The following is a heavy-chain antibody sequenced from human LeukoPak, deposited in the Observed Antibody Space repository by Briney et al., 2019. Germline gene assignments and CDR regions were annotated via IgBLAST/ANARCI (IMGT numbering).Heavy chain of an antibody. CDR1: GFTFSSYA. J-gene: IGHJ6*02. CDR3: AKAQGAVATYYYYGMDV. D-gene: IGHD2-21*02. Sequence: GGSLRLSCAASGFTFSSYAMSWVRQAPGKGLEWVSAISGSGGSTYYAASVKGRFTISRDNSKNTLYLQMNSLRAEDTAVYYCAKAQGAVATYYYYGMDVWGQGTTVTVSS. V-gene: IGHV3-23*01. CDR2: ISGSGGST.